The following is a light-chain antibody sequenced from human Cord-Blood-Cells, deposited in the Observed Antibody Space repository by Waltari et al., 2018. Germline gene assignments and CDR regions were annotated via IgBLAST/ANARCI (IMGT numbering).Light chain of an antibody. CDR3: QSADSSGTSVV. CDR1: ALPKQY. J-gene: IGLJ2*01. V-gene: IGLV3-25*03. CDR2: KAS. Sequence: SYELTQPPSVSVSTGQTARITCSGDALPKQYAYWYQQKPGQAPVLVIYKASERPSGIPERFSGSSSGTTVTLTISGVQAEDEADYYCQSADSSGTSVVFGGGTKLTVL.